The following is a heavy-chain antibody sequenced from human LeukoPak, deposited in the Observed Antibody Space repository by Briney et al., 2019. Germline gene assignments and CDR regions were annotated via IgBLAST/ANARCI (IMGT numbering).Heavy chain of an antibody. V-gene: IGHV4-39*01. Sequence: SPSETLSLTCTVSGDSISRSYYYWAWIRQPPGKGLEWIGTIYSSGSTNYNPSLKSRVTISVDTSKNQFSLRLSSVTAADTAVYFCARQMELLNWFDPWGQGTLVTVSS. J-gene: IGHJ5*02. D-gene: IGHD1-26*01. CDR1: GDSISRSYYY. CDR2: IYSSGST. CDR3: ARQMELLNWFDP.